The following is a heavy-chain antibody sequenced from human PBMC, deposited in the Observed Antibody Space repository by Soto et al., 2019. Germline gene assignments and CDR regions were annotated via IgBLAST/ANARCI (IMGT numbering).Heavy chain of an antibody. Sequence: GASVKVSCKASGGTFSSYAISWVRQAPGQGLEWMGGIIPIFGTANYAQKFQGRVTITADESTSTAYMELSSLRSEDTAVYYCARETRLYCSSTSCYRAGNYYYYGMDVWGQGTTVTVSS. CDR2: IIPIFGTA. J-gene: IGHJ6*02. V-gene: IGHV1-69*13. D-gene: IGHD2-2*02. CDR3: ARETRLYCSSTSCYRAGNYYYYGMDV. CDR1: GGTFSSYA.